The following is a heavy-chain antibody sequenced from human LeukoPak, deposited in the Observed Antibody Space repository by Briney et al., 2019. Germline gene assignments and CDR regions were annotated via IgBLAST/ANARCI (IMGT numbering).Heavy chain of an antibody. J-gene: IGHJ4*02. CDR2: INPNSGGT. CDR3: ASEAAGARNFDY. V-gene: IGHV1-2*02. Sequence: GASVKVSCKASGYTSTGYYMHWVRQAPGQGLEWMGWINPNSGGTNYAQKFQGRVTMTRDTSTSTVYMELSSLRSEDTAVYYCASEAAGARNFDYWGQGTLVTVSS. D-gene: IGHD6-13*01. CDR1: GYTSTGYY.